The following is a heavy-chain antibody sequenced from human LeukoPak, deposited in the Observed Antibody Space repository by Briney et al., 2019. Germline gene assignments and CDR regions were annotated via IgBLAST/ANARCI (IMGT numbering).Heavy chain of an antibody. CDR2: ISGSGGST. CDR3: ARLRRLRYFAFDY. V-gene: IGHV3-23*01. Sequence: GGSLRLSCAASGFTFSSYAMSWVRQAPGKGLEWVSAISGSGGSTYYADSVKGRFTISRDNAKNSLYLQMNSLRAEDTAVYYCARLRRLRYFAFDYWGQGTLVTVSS. J-gene: IGHJ4*02. D-gene: IGHD5-12*01. CDR1: GFTFSSYA.